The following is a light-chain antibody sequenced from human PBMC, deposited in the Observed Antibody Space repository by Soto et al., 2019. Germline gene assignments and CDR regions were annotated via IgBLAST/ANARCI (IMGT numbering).Light chain of an antibody. CDR2: AAS. CDR1: QGISSW. Sequence: IHMTDAPSSVSASVLYRVTITFLASQGISSWLAWYQQKPGKAPKLLIYAASSLQSGVPSRFSGSGSGTDFTLTISSLQPEDAATYYCQKYNSAPLTFGGGTKVDIK. V-gene: IGKV1-12*01. CDR3: QKYNSAPLT. J-gene: IGKJ4*01.